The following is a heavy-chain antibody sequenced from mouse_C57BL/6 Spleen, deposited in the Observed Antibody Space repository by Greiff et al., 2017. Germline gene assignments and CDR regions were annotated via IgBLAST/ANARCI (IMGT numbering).Heavy chain of an antibody. CDR3: ARRRYYYGSSPYAMDY. Sequence: QVQLQQSGAELVRPGTSVKVSCKASGYAFTNYLIEWVKQRPGQGLEWIGVINPGSGGTNYNEKFKGKATLTADKSSSTAYMQLSSLTSEDSAVYCCARRRYYYGSSPYAMDYWGQGTSVTVSA. V-gene: IGHV1-54*01. J-gene: IGHJ4*01. CDR2: INPGSGGT. CDR1: GYAFTNYL. D-gene: IGHD1-1*01.